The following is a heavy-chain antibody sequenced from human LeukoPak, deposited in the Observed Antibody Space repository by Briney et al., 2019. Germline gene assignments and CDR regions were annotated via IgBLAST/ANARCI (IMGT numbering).Heavy chain of an antibody. J-gene: IGHJ6*03. V-gene: IGHV1-2*06. Sequence: ASVKVSCKASGYTFTGYYTHWVRQAPGQGLEWMGRINPNSGGTNYAQRFQGRVTMTRDMSISTAYMELSRLRSDDTAVYYRAREGGFVCSSTSCYGHYYYMDVWGKGTTVTVSS. D-gene: IGHD2-2*01. CDR3: AREGGFVCSSTSCYGHYYYMDV. CDR1: GYTFTGYY. CDR2: INPNSGGT.